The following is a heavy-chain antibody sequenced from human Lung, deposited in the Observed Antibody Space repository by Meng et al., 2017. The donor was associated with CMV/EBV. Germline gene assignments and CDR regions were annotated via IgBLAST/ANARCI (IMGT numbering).Heavy chain of an antibody. CDR3: ARGGITIFGVVTRVMDV. D-gene: IGHD3-3*01. Sequence: GGSXRLXCAASGFTFSSYSMNWVRQAPGKGLEWVSYISSSSSTIYYADSVKGRFTISRDNAKNSLYLQMNNLRADDKAVYYCARGGITIFGVVTRVMDVXGQGXTVTVSS. J-gene: IGHJ6*02. CDR2: ISSSSSTI. V-gene: IGHV3-48*04. CDR1: GFTFSSYS.